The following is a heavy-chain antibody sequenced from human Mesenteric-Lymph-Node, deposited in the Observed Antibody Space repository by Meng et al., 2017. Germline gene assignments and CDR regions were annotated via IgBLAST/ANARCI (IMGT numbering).Heavy chain of an antibody. CDR2: ISSSGSTI. V-gene: IGHV3-48*03. J-gene: IGHJ6*02. CDR3: ARDRFLEWLLYPYYGMDV. D-gene: IGHD3-3*01. Sequence: GEALKISCAASGFTFSSYEMNWVRQAPGKGLEWVSYISSSGSTIYYADSVNGRLTISRDNAKNSPYLQMNSLRAEDPAVYYCARDRFLEWLLYPYYGMDVWGQGTMVTVSS. CDR1: GFTFSSYE.